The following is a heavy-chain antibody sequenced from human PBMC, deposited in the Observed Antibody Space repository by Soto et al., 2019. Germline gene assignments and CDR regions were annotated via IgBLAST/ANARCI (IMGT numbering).Heavy chain of an antibody. Sequence: EVQLVDSGGGLVQPGGSLRLSCAASGFTFNTYSMNWVRQAPGKGLEWVSYISSSSSTIYFADSVRGRFTISRDNAKNSLYLQMNSLRAEDTAVYYCARGACSFDSCYSWNQYFDYWGQGTLVTVSS. J-gene: IGHJ4*02. CDR2: ISSSSSTI. CDR1: GFTFNTYS. CDR3: ARGACSFDSCYSWNQYFDY. V-gene: IGHV3-48*01. D-gene: IGHD2-15*01.